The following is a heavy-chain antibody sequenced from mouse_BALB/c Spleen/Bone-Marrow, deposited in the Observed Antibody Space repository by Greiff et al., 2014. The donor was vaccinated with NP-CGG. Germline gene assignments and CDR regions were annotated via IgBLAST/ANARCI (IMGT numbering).Heavy chain of an antibody. V-gene: IGHV1-9*01. Sequence: QVQLKQSGAELMKPGASVKISCKATGYTFSSYWIEWVKQRPGHGLEWIGEILTGSGSTNYNEKFKGKATFTADTSSNTAYMQLSSLTSEDSAVYYCAREDGLWYFDVWGAGTTVTVSS. CDR3: AREDGLWYFDV. CDR2: ILTGSGST. CDR1: GYTFSSYW. J-gene: IGHJ1*01. D-gene: IGHD1-1*01.